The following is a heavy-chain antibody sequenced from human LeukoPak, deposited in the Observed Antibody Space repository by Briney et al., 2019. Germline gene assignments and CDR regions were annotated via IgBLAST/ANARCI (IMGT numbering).Heavy chain of an antibody. CDR1: GFTFSNYW. CDR2: IKDDGSEK. Sequence: GGSLRLSCAASGFTFSNYWIHWVRQAPGKGLEWVAGIKDDGSEKYYVDSVKGRLTISRDNAKNSLYLQMNSLRAEDTAVYYCAKDRGGSYTLSLDYWGQGTLVTVSS. CDR3: AKDRGGSYTLSLDY. D-gene: IGHD1-26*01. V-gene: IGHV3-7*03. J-gene: IGHJ4*02.